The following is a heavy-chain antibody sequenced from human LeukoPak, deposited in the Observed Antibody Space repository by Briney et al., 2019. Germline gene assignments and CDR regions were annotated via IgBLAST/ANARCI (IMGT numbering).Heavy chain of an antibody. CDR3: TTDPYDILTGSSYYYFDY. CDR1: GFTFSNAW. D-gene: IGHD3-9*01. CDR2: IKSKTDGGTT. Sequence: GGSLRLSCAASGFTFSNAWMSWVRQAPGKGLEWVGRIKSKTDGGTTDYAAPVKGRFTISRDDSKNTLYLQMNSLKTEDTAVYYCTTDPYDILTGSSYYYFDYGGQGTLATVSS. J-gene: IGHJ4*02. V-gene: IGHV3-15*01.